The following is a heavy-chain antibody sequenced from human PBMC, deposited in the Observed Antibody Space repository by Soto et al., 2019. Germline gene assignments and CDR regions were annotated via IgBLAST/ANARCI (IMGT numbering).Heavy chain of an antibody. CDR1: GGTFSSYA. D-gene: IGHD3-22*01. CDR2: IIPIFGTA. Sequence: GASVKVSCKASGGTFSSYAISWVRQAPGQGLEWMGGIIPIFGTANYAQKFQGRVTITADESTSTAYMELSSLRSEDTAVYYCARVPYDSSGHYYVENWFDPWGQGTLVTVSS. J-gene: IGHJ5*02. CDR3: ARVPYDSSGHYYVENWFDP. V-gene: IGHV1-69*13.